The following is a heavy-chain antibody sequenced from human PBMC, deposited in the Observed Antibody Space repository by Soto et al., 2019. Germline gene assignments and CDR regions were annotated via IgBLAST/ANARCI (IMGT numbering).Heavy chain of an antibody. V-gene: IGHV1-69*12. D-gene: IGHD3-16*01. Sequence: QVQLVQSGAEVKKPGSSVKVSCKASGGTFSSYAISWVRQAPGQGLEWMGGIIPIFGTANYAQKLQGRVTITAAESTSTPYMGLRSLRSEDTAVYSWERGGGVQGGMDVWGQGTTVTVSS. CDR1: GGTFSSYA. CDR3: ERGGGVQGGMDV. CDR2: IIPIFGTA. J-gene: IGHJ6*02.